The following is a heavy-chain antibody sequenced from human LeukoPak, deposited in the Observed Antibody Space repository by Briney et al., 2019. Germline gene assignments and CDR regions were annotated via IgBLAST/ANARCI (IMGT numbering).Heavy chain of an antibody. V-gene: IGHV3-21*01. Sequence: GGSLRLSCAASGFSFSSYSMNWVRQAPGKGLEWVSSISGSSSYRYYADSVKGRFTISRDNAKNSLYLQMNSLRAEDTAVYYCARDSVAGSYYFDYWGQGTLVTVSS. J-gene: IGHJ4*02. CDR1: GFSFSSYS. CDR2: ISGSSSYR. CDR3: ARDSVAGSYYFDY. D-gene: IGHD6-19*01.